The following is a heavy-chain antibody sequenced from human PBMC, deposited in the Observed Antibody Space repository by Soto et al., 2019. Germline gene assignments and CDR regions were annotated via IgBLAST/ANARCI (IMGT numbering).Heavy chain of an antibody. D-gene: IGHD2-15*01. V-gene: IGHV1-69*02. Sequence: QVQLVQSGAEVKKPGSSVKVSCKASGGTFSSYTISWVRQAPGPGLEWMGRIIPILGIATYAQKFQGRVTITADKSTSTAYMELGSRRAEDTAVYYCASLELGYCSGGSCYTEYFQHWGQGTLVMVSS. CDR2: IIPILGIA. CDR1: GGTFSSYT. CDR3: ASLELGYCSGGSCYTEYFQH. J-gene: IGHJ1*01.